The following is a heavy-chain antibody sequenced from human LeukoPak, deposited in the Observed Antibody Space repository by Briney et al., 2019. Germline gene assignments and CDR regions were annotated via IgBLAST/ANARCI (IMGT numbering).Heavy chain of an antibody. CDR3: ARQYDSSVCIDY. CDR2: IYYSGST. Sequence: SETLSLTCTLSGGSISRYYWSWIRQPPGKGLEGLGHIYYSGSTNYHPSLKSRVTISVDTSKNHFSLKLSSVTSADTAVYYCARQYDSSVCIDYWGQGTLVTVSS. CDR1: GGSISRYY. J-gene: IGHJ4*02. D-gene: IGHD3-22*01. V-gene: IGHV4-59*08.